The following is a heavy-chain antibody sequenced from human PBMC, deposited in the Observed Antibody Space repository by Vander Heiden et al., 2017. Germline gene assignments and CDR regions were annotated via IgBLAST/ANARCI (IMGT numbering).Heavy chain of an antibody. CDR2: IYWDDDK. CDR3: AHRGRGSSSWYQDY. J-gene: IGHJ4*02. D-gene: IGHD6-13*01. Sequence: QITLKESGPTLVKPTQTLALTCTFSGFSLSTSGVGVGWIRQPSGKALEWLALIYWDDDKRYSPSLKSRLTITKDTSKNQVVLTMTNMDPVDTATYYCAHRGRGSSSWYQDYWGQGTLVTVSS. CDR1: GFSLSTSGVG. V-gene: IGHV2-5*02.